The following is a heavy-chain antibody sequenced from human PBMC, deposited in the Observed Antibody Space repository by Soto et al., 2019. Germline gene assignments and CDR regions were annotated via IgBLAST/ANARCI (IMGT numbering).Heavy chain of an antibody. V-gene: IGHV4-34*01. CDR2: INHSGST. D-gene: IGHD6-13*01. CDR1: GGSFSGYY. J-gene: IGHJ4*02. Sequence: SETLSLTCAVYGGSFSGYYWSWIRQPPGKGLEWIGEINHSGSTNYNPSLKSRVTISVGTSKNQFSLKLSSVTAADTAVYYCARGLGASSSWYGDDYWGQGTLVTVSS. CDR3: ARGLGASSSWYGDDY.